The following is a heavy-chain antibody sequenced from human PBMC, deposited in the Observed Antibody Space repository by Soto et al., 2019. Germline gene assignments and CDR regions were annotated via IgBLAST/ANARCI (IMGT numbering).Heavy chain of an antibody. Sequence: EVQLVESGGGLVEPGGSLRLSCAASGFTFNGAWMNWVRQGPGKGLEWVGRVKSKVDGETIDYAAPVKGRFTISRDDSRNTVYLQMNSRRTEDTAMYYCAADLPDWGAYAFDYWGQGALVTV. D-gene: IGHD3-16*01. V-gene: IGHV3-15*07. J-gene: IGHJ4*02. CDR3: AADLPDWGAYAFDY. CDR1: GFTFNGAW. CDR2: VKSKVDGETI.